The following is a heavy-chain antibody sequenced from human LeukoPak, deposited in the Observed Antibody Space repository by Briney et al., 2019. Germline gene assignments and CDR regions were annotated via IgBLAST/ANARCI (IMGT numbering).Heavy chain of an antibody. CDR1: GFTVSNSF. Sequence: GGSLRLSCAASGFTVSNSFMSWIRQSPGKGLEWVSVIYSDGTSYYADSVKARFSISRDNSKNSLYLQMNSLRVEDTAMYYCTKTGGPWDWGQGTLVTVSS. D-gene: IGHD7-27*01. CDR2: IYSDGTS. V-gene: IGHV3-53*01. CDR3: TKTGGPWD. J-gene: IGHJ4*02.